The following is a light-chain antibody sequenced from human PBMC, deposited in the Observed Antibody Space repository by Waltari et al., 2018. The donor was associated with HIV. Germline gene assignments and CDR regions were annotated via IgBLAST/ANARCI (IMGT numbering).Light chain of an antibody. CDR1: QSGISNY. V-gene: IGKV3-20*01. CDR2: GAS. CDR3: QQYVSSPT. Sequence: DNVLTQSPGTLSLSRGERATLSCRASQSGISNYFAWYQQKPGQPPRLLIYGASSMATGIPDRFRGSGSGTDFTLTISRLEPEDSAVYYCQQYVSSPTFGQGTKVEIK. J-gene: IGKJ1*01.